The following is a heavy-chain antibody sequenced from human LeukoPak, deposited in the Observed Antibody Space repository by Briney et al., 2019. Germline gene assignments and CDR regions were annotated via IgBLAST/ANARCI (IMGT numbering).Heavy chain of an antibody. CDR1: GYDFTTYW. CDR3: ARQPTSMVRGIIITDYYFDY. J-gene: IGHJ4*02. Sequence: GESLKISCKGSGYDFTTYWIGWVRQMPGKGLERMGVIYPADSDTTYSPSFQGQVTISTDKSISTAYLQWSSLKASDTAMYYCARQPTSMVRGIIITDYYFDYWGQGTLVTVSS. CDR2: IYPADSDT. V-gene: IGHV5-51*01. D-gene: IGHD3-10*01.